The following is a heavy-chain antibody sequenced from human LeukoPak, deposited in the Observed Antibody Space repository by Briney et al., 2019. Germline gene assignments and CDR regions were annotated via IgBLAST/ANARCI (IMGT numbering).Heavy chain of an antibody. CDR3: AHRRRGNTYGYVDY. Sequence: ESGPTLVNPTQTLTLTCTFSGFSLSTSGVGVGWIRQPPGKALEWLAIIYWDDDKRYSPSLKSRLTITKDTSKNQVVLTMTNMDLVDTATYYCAHRRRGNTYGYVDYWGQGALVTVSS. CDR1: GFSLSTSGVG. D-gene: IGHD3-16*01. J-gene: IGHJ4*02. V-gene: IGHV2-5*02. CDR2: IYWDDDK.